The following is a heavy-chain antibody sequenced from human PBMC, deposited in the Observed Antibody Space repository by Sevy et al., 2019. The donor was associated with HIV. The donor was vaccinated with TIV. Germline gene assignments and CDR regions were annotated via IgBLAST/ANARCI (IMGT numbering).Heavy chain of an antibody. V-gene: IGHV3-11*01. CDR1: GFTFSDYY. Sequence: GSLRFSCAASGFTFSDYYMGWFRQAPGKGLEWVSYISSSGALVFYADSVEGRFTISRDNAKNSLFLQMNSLRAEDTAIYYCARAGDDYCTESDCNKNWFDPWGQGTLVTVSS. J-gene: IGHJ5*02. CDR3: ARAGDDYCTESDCNKNWFDP. CDR2: ISSSGALV. D-gene: IGHD2-8*02.